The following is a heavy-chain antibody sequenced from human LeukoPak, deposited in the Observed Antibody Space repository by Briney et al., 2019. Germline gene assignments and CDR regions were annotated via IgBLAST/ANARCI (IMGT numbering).Heavy chain of an antibody. CDR3: ARDGGSGNPGADY. CDR2: IKPDGSEK. CDR1: GFTFGSYW. D-gene: IGHD2-15*01. J-gene: IGHJ4*02. Sequence: GGSLRLSCAASGFTFGSYWMSWVRQAPGKGLEWVANIKPDGSEKYYVDSVKGRFTISRDNAENSLYLQMNCLGAEDTAVYYCARDGGSGNPGADYWGQGTLVTVSS. V-gene: IGHV3-7*01.